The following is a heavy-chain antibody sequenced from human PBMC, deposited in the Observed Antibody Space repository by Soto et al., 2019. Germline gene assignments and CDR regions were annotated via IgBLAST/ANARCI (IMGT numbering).Heavy chain of an antibody. Sequence: VQLVESGGGLVKPGESLRLSCAASGFTFNTYTMVWVRQAPGKGLEWVSSISTSSNYIYYTDSVKGRLTTSRDNATKALFPQLNSLSAEATDVYYGPRNRGVNAHYVCRKTGEFDLWGQGTLVNVSS. J-gene: IGHJ4*02. V-gene: IGHV3-21*03. D-gene: IGHD3-16*01. CDR3: PRNRGVNAHYVCRKTGEFDL. CDR1: GFTFNTYT. CDR2: ISTSSNYI.